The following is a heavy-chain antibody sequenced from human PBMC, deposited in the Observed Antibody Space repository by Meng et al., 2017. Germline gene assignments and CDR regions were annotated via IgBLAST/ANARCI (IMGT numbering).Heavy chain of an antibody. CDR3: ARGGSYYSY. J-gene: IGHJ4*02. Sequence: VQRVAVGGGVVQPGMSLGLSCAASGFTFSSCAMHWVRQAPGKGLEWVSVIYSGGSTYYADSVKGRFTISRDNSKNTLYLQMNSLRAEDTAVYYCARGGSYYSYWGQGTLVTVSS. CDR1: GFTFSSCA. D-gene: IGHD1-26*01. V-gene: IGHV3-66*01. CDR2: IYSGGST.